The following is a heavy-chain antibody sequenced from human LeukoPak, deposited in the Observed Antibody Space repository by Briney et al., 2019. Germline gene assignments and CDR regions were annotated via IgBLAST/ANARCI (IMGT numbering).Heavy chain of an antibody. CDR3: ARSHDYDFWSGYIGY. D-gene: IGHD3-3*01. Sequence: GASVKVSCKASGYTFTGYYMHWVRQAPGQGLEWMGWINPNSGGTNYAQKFQGRVTMTRDTSISTAYMELSRLRSDDTAVYYCARSHDYDFWSGYIGYWGQGTLVTVSS. CDR1: GYTFTGYY. J-gene: IGHJ4*02. CDR2: INPNSGGT. V-gene: IGHV1-2*02.